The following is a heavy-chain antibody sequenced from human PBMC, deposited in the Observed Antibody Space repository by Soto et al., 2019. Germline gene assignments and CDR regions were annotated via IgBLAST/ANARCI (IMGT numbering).Heavy chain of an antibody. CDR3: TRDTSYDFWSGYYLHYGMDV. V-gene: IGHV3-49*03. CDR2: IRSKAYGGTT. CDR1: GFTFGDYA. J-gene: IGHJ6*02. Sequence: PGGSLRLSCTASGFTFGDYAMSWFRQAPGKGLEWVGFIRSKAYGGTTEYAASVKGRFTISRDDSKSIAYLQMNSLKTEDTAVYYCTRDTSYDFWSGYYLHYGMDVWGQGTTVTVSS. D-gene: IGHD3-3*01.